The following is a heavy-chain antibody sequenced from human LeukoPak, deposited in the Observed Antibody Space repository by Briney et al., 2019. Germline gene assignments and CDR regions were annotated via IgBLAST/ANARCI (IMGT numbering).Heavy chain of an antibody. J-gene: IGHJ4*02. CDR2: INPNSCGT. D-gene: IGHD3-10*01. CDR3: ARDMGLLWFGELLTDY. Sequence: GASVKVSCKASGYTFTGHYMHWVRQAPGQGLEWMGWINPNSCGTNYAQKFQGRVTMTRDTSISTAYMELSRLRSDDTAVYYCARDMGLLWFGELLTDYWGQGTLVTVSS. V-gene: IGHV1-2*02. CDR1: GYTFTGHY.